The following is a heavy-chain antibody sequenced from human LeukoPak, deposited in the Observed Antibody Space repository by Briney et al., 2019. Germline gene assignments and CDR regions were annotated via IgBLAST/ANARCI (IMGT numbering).Heavy chain of an antibody. CDR2: INHSGST. Sequence: SETLSLTCAVYGGSFSGCYWSWIRQPPGKGLEWIGEINHSGSTNYNPSLKSRVTISVDTSKNQFSLKLSSVTAADTAVYYCARGAVARPFDFWGQGTLVTVSS. CDR1: GGSFSGCY. CDR3: ARGAVARPFDF. J-gene: IGHJ4*02. V-gene: IGHV4-34*01.